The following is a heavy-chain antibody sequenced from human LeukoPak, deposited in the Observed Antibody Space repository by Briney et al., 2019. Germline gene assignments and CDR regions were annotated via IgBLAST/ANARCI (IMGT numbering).Heavy chain of an antibody. D-gene: IGHD2-15*01. V-gene: IGHV4-38-2*01. CDR3: ARHSGYSRWEGYFDY. CDR2: IYHSGTT. CDR1: GYSISSVYY. Sequence: SETLSLTCAVSGYSISSVYYWGWIRQPPGKGLEWIGRIYHSGTTIYNPSLKSRVTISIDPSKNQFSLKLTSVTAADPAVYYCARHSGYSRWEGYFDYWGQGTLVTVSS. J-gene: IGHJ4*02.